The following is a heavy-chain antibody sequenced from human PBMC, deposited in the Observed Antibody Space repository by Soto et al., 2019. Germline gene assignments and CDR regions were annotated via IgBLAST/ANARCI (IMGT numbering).Heavy chain of an antibody. CDR2: IKSKTDGGTT. CDR1: GFTFSNAW. D-gene: IGHD7-27*01. V-gene: IGHV3-15*01. J-gene: IGHJ4*02. CDR3: TTPKGLTGATFDY. Sequence: VGSLRLSCAASGFTFSNAWMSWVRQAPGKGLEWVGRIKSKTDGGTTDYAAPVKGRFTISRDDSKNTLYLQMNSLKTEDTAVYYCTTPKGLTGATFDYWGQGTLVTVSS.